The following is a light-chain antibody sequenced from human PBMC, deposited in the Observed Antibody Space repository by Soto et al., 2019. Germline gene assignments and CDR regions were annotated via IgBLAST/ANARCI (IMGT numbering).Light chain of an antibody. CDR3: QQRLNWPPG. V-gene: IGKV3-11*01. Sequence: EIFLTQSPDTLSLSPVERATLTCRASQSVTNYIAWYQQRPGQAPRLLIYDASNRATGVPARFSGSRSGTDFTLTISDPEPADFGLYYCQQRLNWPPGFGQGAKWIS. CDR1: QSVTNY. J-gene: IGKJ1*01. CDR2: DAS.